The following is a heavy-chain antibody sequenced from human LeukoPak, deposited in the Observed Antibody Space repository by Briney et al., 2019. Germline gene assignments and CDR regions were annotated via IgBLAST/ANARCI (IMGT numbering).Heavy chain of an antibody. D-gene: IGHD1-26*01. V-gene: IGHV4-59*01. CDR3: AGVGATTFWFDP. Sequence: SETLSLTCTVSGGSISSYYWSWIRQPPGKGLEWIGYIYYSGSTNYNPSLKGRVTISVDTSKNQFSLKLSSVTAADTAVYYCAGVGATTFWFDPWGQGALVTVSS. CDR1: GGSISSYY. J-gene: IGHJ5*02. CDR2: IYYSGST.